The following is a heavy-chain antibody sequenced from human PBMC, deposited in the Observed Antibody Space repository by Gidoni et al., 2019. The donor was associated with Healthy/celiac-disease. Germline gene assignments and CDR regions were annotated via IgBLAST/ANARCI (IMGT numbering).Heavy chain of an antibody. CDR3: ARGMGYFDY. CDR2: ISSGGST. CDR1: GFTVSSNY. Sequence: EVQLVESGGGLIQPGGALRLSCAASGFTVSSNYMSWVRPAPGKGLAWVSVISSGGSTSSADSVKGRFTISRDNSKTTLYLQMNSLRAEDTAVYYCARGMGYFDYWGQGTLVTVSS. J-gene: IGHJ4*02. D-gene: IGHD2-8*01. V-gene: IGHV3-53*01.